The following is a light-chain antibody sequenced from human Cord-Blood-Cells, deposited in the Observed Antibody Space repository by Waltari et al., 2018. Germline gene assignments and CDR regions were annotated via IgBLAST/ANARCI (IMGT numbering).Light chain of an antibody. Sequence: EIVLTQSPGTLSLSPGERATLSCRASQSVSSSYLAWYQQKPGQAPRFLIYGASSRATGIPDRFSGSGSGTDFTLTISRLEPEDFAVYYCQQYDSSRTFGQGTKVEIK. CDR3: QQYDSSRT. CDR2: GAS. CDR1: QSVSSSY. V-gene: IGKV3-20*01. J-gene: IGKJ1*01.